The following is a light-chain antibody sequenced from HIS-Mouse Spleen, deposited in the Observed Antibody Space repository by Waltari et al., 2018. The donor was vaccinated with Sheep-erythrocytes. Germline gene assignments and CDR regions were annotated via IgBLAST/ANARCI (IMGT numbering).Light chain of an antibody. J-gene: IGKJ3*01. Sequence: EIVLTQSPATLSLSPWERATLSCRASQSVSSYLAWYQQKPGQAPRLLIYDASNRATGIPARFSGSGSGTDFTLTISSLEPEDFAVYYCQQRRGFTFGPGTKVDIK. CDR3: QQRRGFT. V-gene: IGKV3-11*01. CDR1: QSVSSY. CDR2: DAS.